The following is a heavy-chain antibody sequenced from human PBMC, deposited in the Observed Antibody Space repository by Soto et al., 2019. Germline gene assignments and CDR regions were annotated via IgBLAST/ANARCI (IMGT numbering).Heavy chain of an antibody. Sequence: QVQLQQWGAGLLKPSETLSLTCAVYGGSFSGYDWTWIRQPPGTGLEWIGEINHSGSTNYNPSLKSRVTISVDTPKNQFSLTLTSVAAADTAVYYCARDKITGLFDYWGQGTLVTVSS. V-gene: IGHV4-34*01. CDR1: GGSFSGYD. J-gene: IGHJ4*02. CDR2: INHSGST. D-gene: IGHD2-8*02. CDR3: ARDKITGLFDY.